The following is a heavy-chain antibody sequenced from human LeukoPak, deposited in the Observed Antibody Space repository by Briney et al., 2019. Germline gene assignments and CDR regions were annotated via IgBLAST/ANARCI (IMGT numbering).Heavy chain of an antibody. CDR2: IYYSGST. CDR1: GGSISSYY. Sequence: PSETLSLTCTVSGGSISSYYWSWIRQPPGKGLVWIGYIYYSGSTNYNPSLKSRVTISVDTSKNQFSLKLNSVTAADTAVYYCASLSEYCSAGSCYLGWFDPWGQGTLVTVSS. J-gene: IGHJ5*02. D-gene: IGHD2-15*01. V-gene: IGHV4-59*01. CDR3: ASLSEYCSAGSCYLGWFDP.